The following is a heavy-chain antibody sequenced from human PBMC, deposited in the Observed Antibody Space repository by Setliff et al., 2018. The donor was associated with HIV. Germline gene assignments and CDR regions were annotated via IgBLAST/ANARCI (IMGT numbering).Heavy chain of an antibody. CDR2: INWNSVSR. V-gene: IGHV3-9*01. Sequence: PGGSLRLSCEASGFTFDDYAMHWGRQAPGKGLEWVAGINWNSVSRAYADSVQGRFTISRDNAKNLVYLEMNSLRPEDTALYFCAKDYGDGHNWGAFDISGQGTMVT. J-gene: IGHJ3*02. D-gene: IGHD1-1*01. CDR1: GFTFDDYA. CDR3: AKDYGDGHNWGAFDI.